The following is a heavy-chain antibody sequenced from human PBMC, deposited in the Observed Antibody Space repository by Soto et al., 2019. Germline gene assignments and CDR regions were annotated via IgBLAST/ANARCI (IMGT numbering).Heavy chain of an antibody. CDR1: GGTFSSYA. CDR2: IIPIFGTA. Sequence: GASVKVSCKASGGTFSSYAISWVRQAPGQGLEWMGGIIPIFGTANYAQKFQGRVTITADESTSTAYMELSSLRSEDTAVYYRARWATVDYGMDVWGQGTTGTVS. V-gene: IGHV1-69*13. CDR3: ARWATVDYGMDV. J-gene: IGHJ6*02. D-gene: IGHD4-17*01.